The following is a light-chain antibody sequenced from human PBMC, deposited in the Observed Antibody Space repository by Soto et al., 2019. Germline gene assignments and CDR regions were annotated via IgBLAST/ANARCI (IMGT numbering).Light chain of an antibody. CDR2: DVS. J-gene: IGKJ1*01. V-gene: IGKV1-5*01. Sequence: DIQMTQSPSTLSASVGDRVTITCRASQSISSWLAWYQQKPGKAPKVLIYDVSNLESGVPSRFSGSGSGTEFTLTISSLQPDDFATYYCQQYHSYSLTFGQGTKVEIK. CDR1: QSISSW. CDR3: QQYHSYSLT.